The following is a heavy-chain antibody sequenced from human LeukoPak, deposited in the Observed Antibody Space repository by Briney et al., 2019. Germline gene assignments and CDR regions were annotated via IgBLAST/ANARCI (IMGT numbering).Heavy chain of an antibody. CDR2: IYTSGST. Sequence: SETLSLTCTVSGGSISSGSYYWSWIRQLAGKGLEWIGRIYTSGSTNYNPSLKSRVTISVDTSKNQFSLKLSSVTAADTAVYYCASRGDYYDSSGYYEHWGQGTLVTVSS. CDR1: GGSISSGSYY. D-gene: IGHD3-22*01. CDR3: ASRGDYYDSSGYYEH. J-gene: IGHJ1*01. V-gene: IGHV4-61*02.